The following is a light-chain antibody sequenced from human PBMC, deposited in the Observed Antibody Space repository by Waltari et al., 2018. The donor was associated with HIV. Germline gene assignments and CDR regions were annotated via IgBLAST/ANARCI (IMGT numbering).Light chain of an antibody. CDR2: RDN. CDR1: SSNIGRNF. V-gene: IGLV1-47*01. CDR3: ATWEDSLGGYVV. Sequence: QSVLTQPPSASGAPGQRVTISCSGGSSNIGRNFVYWYQQFPGKAPQLLIYRDNQRPPGVPDRFSGSKSGTSASLAISGLQSDDEASYHCATWEDSLGGYVVFGGGTKLTVL. J-gene: IGLJ2*01.